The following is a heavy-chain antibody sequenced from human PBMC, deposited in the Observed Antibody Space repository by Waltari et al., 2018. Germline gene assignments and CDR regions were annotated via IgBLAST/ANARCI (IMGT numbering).Heavy chain of an antibody. CDR3: AREVYYYGSGSSWFDP. CDR1: GGTFSSYA. J-gene: IGHJ5*02. Sequence: QVQLVQSGAEVKKPGSSVKVSCKASGGTFSSYAISWVRQAPGQGLEWMGGSIPIFCTANYAQKFQGRVTITADESTSTAYMELSSLRSEDTAVYYCAREVYYYGSGSSWFDPWGQGTLVTVSS. CDR2: SIPIFCTA. D-gene: IGHD3-10*01. V-gene: IGHV1-69*01.